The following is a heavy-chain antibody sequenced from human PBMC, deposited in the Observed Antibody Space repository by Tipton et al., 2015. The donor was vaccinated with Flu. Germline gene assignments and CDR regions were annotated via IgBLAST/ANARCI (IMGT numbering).Heavy chain of an antibody. CDR3: FVRYVDPVYAFDI. CDR1: GYTFTEYG. D-gene: IGHD3-10*02. CDR2: INPYNGNT. J-gene: IGHJ3*02. V-gene: IGHV1-18*01. Sequence: QVQLVQSGAAVKRPGASVKLSCKASGYTFTEYGLSWVRQAPGQGLEWMAWINPYNGNTDYSENFRGRVTVTTDTSTDTAYMELRSLRSDDTATYYCFVRYVDPVYAFDIWGQGTVVSVSS.